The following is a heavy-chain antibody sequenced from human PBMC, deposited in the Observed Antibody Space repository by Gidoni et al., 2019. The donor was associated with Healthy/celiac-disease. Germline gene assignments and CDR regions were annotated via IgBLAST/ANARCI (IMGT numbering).Heavy chain of an antibody. V-gene: IGHV3-21*01. CDR3: ARERHFDY. CDR2: ISRSSSYI. J-gene: IGHJ4*02. D-gene: IGHD6-25*01. Sequence: EVQLVESGGGLVKPGGSLRLSCAASGFTFSSYRMNWVRQVPGKGLEWVSSISRSSSYIYYADSGKGRFTISRDNAKNSLYLQMNSLRAEDTAVYYCARERHFDYWGQGTLVTVSS. CDR1: GFTFSSYR.